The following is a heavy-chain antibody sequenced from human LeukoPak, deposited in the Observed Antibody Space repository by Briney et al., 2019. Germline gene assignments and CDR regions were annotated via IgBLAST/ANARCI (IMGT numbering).Heavy chain of an antibody. V-gene: IGHV1-3*01. J-gene: IGHJ4*02. CDR2: INAGNGNT. D-gene: IGHD6-19*01. CDR1: GYTFTSYA. Sequence: ASVKVSCKASGYTFTSYAMHWVRQAPGQRLEWMGWINAGNGNTKYSQKFQGRVTITRDTSASTAYMELSSLRSEDTAVYYCARGPAVAGLFDYWGQGTLVTVSS. CDR3: ARGPAVAGLFDY.